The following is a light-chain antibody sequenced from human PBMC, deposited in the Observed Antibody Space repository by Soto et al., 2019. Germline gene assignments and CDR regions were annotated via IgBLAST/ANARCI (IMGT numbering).Light chain of an antibody. Sequence: IGLTQSPDTLSLYPGERATLSCWASHSVTTHLAWFQQRPGQTPRLLIYDASTRAPGIPARFSGRGSGADFTLTISSLEPEDFAVYYCQQRSDSITFGQGTRLEI. CDR2: DAS. J-gene: IGKJ5*01. CDR3: QQRSDSIT. V-gene: IGKV3-11*01. CDR1: HSVTTH.